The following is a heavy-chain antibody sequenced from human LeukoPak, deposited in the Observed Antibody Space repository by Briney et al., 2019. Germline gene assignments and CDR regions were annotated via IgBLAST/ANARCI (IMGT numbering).Heavy chain of an antibody. D-gene: IGHD3-22*01. Sequence: PGGSLRLSCAGSGVTFSGYSMNWVRQAPGKGLEWVSAITATGLHIYYADSVKGRFTISRDNSKNTLYLQMNSLRAEDTAVYYCARHSAETYYYDSSGYETDYWGQGTLVTVSS. CDR2: ITATGLHI. J-gene: IGHJ4*02. CDR3: ARHSAETYYYDSSGYETDY. V-gene: IGHV3-21*04. CDR1: GVTFSGYS.